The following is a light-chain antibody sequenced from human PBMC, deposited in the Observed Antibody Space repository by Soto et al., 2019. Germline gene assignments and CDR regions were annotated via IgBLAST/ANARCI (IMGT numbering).Light chain of an antibody. V-gene: IGKV3D-20*02. CDR3: QQCNNWPQWT. CDR2: DAS. Sequence: EIVLTQSPGTLSLSPGERATLSCRASQSVSSSYLAWYQQKPGQAPRLLIHDASSRATGIPDRFSGGGSGTDFTLTISRLEPEDFAVYYCQQCNNWPQWTFGPGTKVDIK. J-gene: IGKJ1*01. CDR1: QSVSSSY.